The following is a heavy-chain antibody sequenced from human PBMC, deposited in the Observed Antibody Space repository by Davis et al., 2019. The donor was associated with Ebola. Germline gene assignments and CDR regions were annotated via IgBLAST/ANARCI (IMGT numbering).Heavy chain of an antibody. J-gene: IGHJ4*02. Sequence: MPSETLSLTCAVYGGSFSGFYWSWIRQPPGKGLDWIGEINHSGSTYYNPSLKSRVTTSVDTSKNQFSLKLSSVTAADTAVYYCARHHVGASDYWGQGTLVTVSS. V-gene: IGHV4-34*01. CDR1: GGSFSGFY. CDR2: INHSGST. CDR3: ARHHVGASDY. D-gene: IGHD1-26*01.